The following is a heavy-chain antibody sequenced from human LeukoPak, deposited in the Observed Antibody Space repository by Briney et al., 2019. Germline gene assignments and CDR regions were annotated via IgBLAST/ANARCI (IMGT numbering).Heavy chain of an antibody. CDR1: GGSISSYY. V-gene: IGHV4-59*01. Sequence: SETLSLTCTVSGGSISSYYWSWIRQPPGKGLEWIGYIYYSGSTNYNPSLRSRVTISVDTSKNQFSLKLSSVTAADTAVYYCARYSGRYASVDYWGQGTLVTVSS. J-gene: IGHJ4*02. CDR2: IYYSGST. D-gene: IGHD6-19*01. CDR3: ARYSGRYASVDY.